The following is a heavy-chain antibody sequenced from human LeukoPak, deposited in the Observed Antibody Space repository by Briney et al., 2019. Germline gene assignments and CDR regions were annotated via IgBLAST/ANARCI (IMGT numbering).Heavy chain of an antibody. J-gene: IGHJ4*02. D-gene: IGHD5-18*01. CDR2: LLDSWRT. V-gene: IGHV4-59*11. Sequence: SGTLSLTCTVSGASMSTHYWSWLRQPPGKGLEWIGYLLDSWRTKDNPSLQSRVTLSADTSKNQFSLRLTSVTAADTAVYYCATIRRGSIYGYFDFWGQGILVTISS. CDR3: ATIRRGSIYGYFDF. CDR1: GASMSTHY.